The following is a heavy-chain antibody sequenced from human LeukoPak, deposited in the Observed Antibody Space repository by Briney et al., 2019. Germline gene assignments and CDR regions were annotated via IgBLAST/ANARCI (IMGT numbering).Heavy chain of an antibody. CDR1: GFTFSNYA. CDR3: ASLGSGWYLNY. Sequence: GGSLRLSCAASGFTFSNYAMSWVRQAPGKGLEWVSAISGRPSYADSVKGRFTISRDNARNSLSLHMNSLRAEDTAVYYCASLGSGWYLNYWGQGTLVTVSS. J-gene: IGHJ4*02. D-gene: IGHD6-19*01. CDR2: ISGRP. V-gene: IGHV3-23*01.